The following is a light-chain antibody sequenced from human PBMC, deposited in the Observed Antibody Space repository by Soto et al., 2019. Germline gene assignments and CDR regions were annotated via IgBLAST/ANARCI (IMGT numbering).Light chain of an antibody. Sequence: ERVLTQSPATLSVSPGERATLSCRASQSVSSSLAWYQQKPGQAPRLLIYGASTRATGIPARFSGSGSGTEFTLTITSLQSEDFARYYCQQYNEWPYTFGQGTNREIK. CDR3: QQYNEWPYT. CDR1: QSVSSS. V-gene: IGKV3-15*01. CDR2: GAS. J-gene: IGKJ2*01.